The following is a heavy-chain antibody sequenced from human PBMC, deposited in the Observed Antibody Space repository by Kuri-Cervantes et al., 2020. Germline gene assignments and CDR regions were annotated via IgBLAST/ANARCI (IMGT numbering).Heavy chain of an antibody. J-gene: IGHJ4*02. D-gene: IGHD3-22*01. CDR3: ARSYDSSGLALDY. CDR2: INPNSGGT. V-gene: IGHV1-2*02. Sequence: ASVKVPCKASGYTFTGYYMHWVRQAPGQGLEWMGWINPNSGGTNYAQKFQGRVTMTRDTSISTAYMELSRLRSDDTAVYYCARSYDSSGLALDYWGQGTLVTVSS. CDR1: GYTFTGYY.